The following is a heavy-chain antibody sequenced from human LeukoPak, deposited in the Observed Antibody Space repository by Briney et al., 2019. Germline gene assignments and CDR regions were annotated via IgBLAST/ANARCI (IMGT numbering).Heavy chain of an antibody. V-gene: IGHV4-59*01. CDR1: GGSISSYY. D-gene: IGHD3-10*01. Sequence: PSETLSLTCTVSGGSISSYYWSWIRQPPGKGLEWIGYIYYSGSTNYNPSLKGRVTISVDTSKNQFSLKLSSVTAADTAVYYCARDGPMVRGVIPFQHWGQGTLVTVSS. CDR3: ARDGPMVRGVIPFQH. J-gene: IGHJ1*01. CDR2: IYYSGST.